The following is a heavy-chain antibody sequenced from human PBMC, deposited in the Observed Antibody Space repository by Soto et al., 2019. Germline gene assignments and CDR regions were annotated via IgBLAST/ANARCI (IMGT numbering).Heavy chain of an antibody. CDR3: ARGTKVRFGCSSLYYYGMDV. Sequence: QVQLVQSGAEVKKPGSSVKVSCKASGGTFSSYAISWVRQAPGQGLEWMGGIIPIFGTANYAQKFQGRVTITADESTSTAYMELSSLRSEDTAVYYCARGTKVRFGCSSLYYYGMDVWGQGTTVTVSS. V-gene: IGHV1-69*01. CDR1: GGTFSSYA. CDR2: IIPIFGTA. D-gene: IGHD6-13*01. J-gene: IGHJ6*02.